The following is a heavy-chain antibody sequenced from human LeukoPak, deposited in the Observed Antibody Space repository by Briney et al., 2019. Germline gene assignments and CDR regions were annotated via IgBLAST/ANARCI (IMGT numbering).Heavy chain of an antibody. V-gene: IGHV3-23*01. CDR1: GFTFSSYA. Sequence: GGFLRLSCAASGFTFSSYAMSWVRQAPGKGLEWVSAISGSGGSTYYADSVKGRFTISRDNSKNTLYLQMNSLRAEDTAVYYCAKGSGYSSGWNYYYYYGMDVWGQGTTVTVSS. J-gene: IGHJ6*02. CDR3: AKGSGYSSGWNYYYYYGMDV. D-gene: IGHD6-19*01. CDR2: ISGSGGST.